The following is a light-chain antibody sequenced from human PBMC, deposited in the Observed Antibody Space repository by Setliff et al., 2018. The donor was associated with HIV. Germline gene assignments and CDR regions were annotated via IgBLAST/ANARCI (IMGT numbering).Light chain of an antibody. V-gene: IGLV2-14*03. CDR3: SSYTSNNSGV. J-gene: IGLJ1*01. CDR2: DVT. CDR1: SSDVGGYNY. Sequence: QSALAQPRSVSGSPGQSDTISCTGTSSDVGGYNYVSWYQQHPGKAPKLMIYDVTNRPSGVSNRFSGSNSGNTASLTISGLQAEDEADYYCSSYTSNNSGVFGTGTKVTVL.